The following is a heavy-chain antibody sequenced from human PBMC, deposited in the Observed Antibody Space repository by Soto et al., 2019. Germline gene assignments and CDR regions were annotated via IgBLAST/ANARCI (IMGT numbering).Heavy chain of an antibody. J-gene: IGHJ6*02. CDR1: GYTFTNNA. D-gene: IGHD3-9*01. V-gene: IGHV1-3*01. CDR3: ARDLGFDILTGYSYYYYYAMDV. Sequence: VASVKVSCKASGYTFTNNAIHWVRQAPGQSPESLGWINVANGNTEYPRNFQGRVTLTGDASADTAYMGLSSLRSEDTAVYFCARDLGFDILTGYSYYYYYAMDVWGQGTTVTVSS. CDR2: INVANGNT.